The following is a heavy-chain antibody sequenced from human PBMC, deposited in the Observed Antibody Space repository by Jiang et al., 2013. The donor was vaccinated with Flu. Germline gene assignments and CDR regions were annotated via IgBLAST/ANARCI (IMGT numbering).Heavy chain of an antibody. D-gene: IGHD2-8*01. J-gene: IGHJ6*04. Sequence: AASGFTFSSYEVNWVRQAPGKGLEWVSYISSSGSTIYYADSVKGRFTISRDNAKNSLYLQMNSLRAEDTAVYYCARDSGYCTNGVCYYGMDVWGKGTTVTVSS. CDR2: ISSSGSTI. CDR1: GFTFSSYE. V-gene: IGHV3-48*03. CDR3: ARDSGYCTNGVCYYGMDV.